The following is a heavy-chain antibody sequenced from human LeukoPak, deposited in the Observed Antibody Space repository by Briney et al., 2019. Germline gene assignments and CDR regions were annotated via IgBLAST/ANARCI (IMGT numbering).Heavy chain of an antibody. CDR2: IKQDGSEK. D-gene: IGHD3-10*01. CDR1: GFTFSSYW. Sequence: PGGSLRLSCAASGFTFSSYWMSWVRQAPGKGLEWVANIKQDGSEKYYVDSVKGRFTISRDNAKNSPYLQMDSLRAEDTAVYYCARALWFGEFFDYWGQGTLVTVSS. V-gene: IGHV3-7*03. CDR3: ARALWFGEFFDY. J-gene: IGHJ4*02.